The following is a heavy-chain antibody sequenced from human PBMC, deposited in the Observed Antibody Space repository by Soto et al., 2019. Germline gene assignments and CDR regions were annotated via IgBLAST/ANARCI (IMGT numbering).Heavy chain of an antibody. J-gene: IGHJ3*02. CDR3: ARGANGVDDAFDI. D-gene: IGHD2-8*01. V-gene: IGHV1-8*01. Sequence: ASVTVSCQASGYTFTSYDINLVRQATGQGLEWMGWMNPNSGNTGYAQKFQGRVTMTRNTSISTAYMELSSLRSEDTAVYYCARGANGVDDAFDIWGQGTMVTVSS. CDR2: MNPNSGNT. CDR1: GYTFTSYD.